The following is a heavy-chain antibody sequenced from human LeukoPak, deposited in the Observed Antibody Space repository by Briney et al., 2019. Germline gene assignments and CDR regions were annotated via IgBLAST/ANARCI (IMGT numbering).Heavy chain of an antibody. CDR3: ARRQRTSAAFDS. Sequence: PSETLSLTCTVSGGSITRGAYYWSWIRQHPRKGLDWIGYIHRSGSTSYNPSLKSRVIISVYTSKNQFSLKLTSVTAADTAVYSCARRQRTSAAFDSWGQGTLVTVST. D-gene: IGHD1-1*01. V-gene: IGHV4-30-4*08. CDR1: GGSITRGAYY. CDR2: IHRSGST. J-gene: IGHJ4*02.